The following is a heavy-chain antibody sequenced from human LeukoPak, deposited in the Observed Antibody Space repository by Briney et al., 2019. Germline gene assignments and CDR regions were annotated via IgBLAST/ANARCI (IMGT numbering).Heavy chain of an antibody. D-gene: IGHD6-19*01. V-gene: IGHV4-34*01. CDR2: INHSGST. J-gene: IGHJ4*02. CDR3: ASAIAVAGRIGVFDY. Sequence: SETLSLTCVVYGGSFSGYYWTWIRQPPGKGLEWIGEINHSGSTNYNPSLKSRVTISVDTSKNQFSLKLSSVTAADTAVYYCASAIAVAGRIGVFDYWGQGTLVTVSS. CDR1: GGSFSGYY.